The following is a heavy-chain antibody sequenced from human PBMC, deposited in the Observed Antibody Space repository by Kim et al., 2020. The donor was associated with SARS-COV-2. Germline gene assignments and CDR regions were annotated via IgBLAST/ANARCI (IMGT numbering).Heavy chain of an antibody. D-gene: IGHD3-22*01. V-gene: IGHV3-49*02. Sequence: VKGRFTVSRDDSKGIAYLQMNSLKTEDTAVYYCTRDPSGGDSSGYRWFDPWGQGTLVTVSS. CDR3: TRDPSGGDSSGYRWFDP. J-gene: IGHJ5*02.